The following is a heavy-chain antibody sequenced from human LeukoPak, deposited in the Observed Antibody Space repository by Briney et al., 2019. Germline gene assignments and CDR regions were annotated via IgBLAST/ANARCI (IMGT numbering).Heavy chain of an antibody. D-gene: IGHD6-13*01. CDR3: ARVRQQLRLSDP. J-gene: IGHJ5*02. Sequence: SETLSLTCTVSGGSISSYYWSWIRQPPGKGLEWIGYIYYSGSTNYNPSLKSRVTISVDTSKNQFSLKLSSVTAADTAVYYCARVRQQLRLSDPWGQGTLVTVSS. V-gene: IGHV4-59*12. CDR2: IYYSGST. CDR1: GGSISSYY.